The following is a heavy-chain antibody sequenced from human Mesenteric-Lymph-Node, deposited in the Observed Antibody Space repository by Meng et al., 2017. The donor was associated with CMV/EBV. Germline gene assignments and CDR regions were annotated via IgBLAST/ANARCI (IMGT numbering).Heavy chain of an antibody. CDR1: GYTFINYH. CDR2: INPNNGDT. CDR3: AREITMVWGITNRFFDN. J-gene: IGHJ4*02. Sequence: ASVKVSCKTSGYTFINYHIHWVRQAPGQGLEWMGWINPNNGDTNYAQKFQGRVAVTSDTSISTAYMELSRLTSDDTAVYYCAREITMVWGITNRFFDNWGQGTLVTVSS. V-gene: IGHV1-2*02. D-gene: IGHD3-10*01.